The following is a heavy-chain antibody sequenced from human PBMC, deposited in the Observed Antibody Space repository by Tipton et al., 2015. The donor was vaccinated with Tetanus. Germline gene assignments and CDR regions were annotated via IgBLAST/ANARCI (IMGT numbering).Heavy chain of an antibody. CDR1: GGSIRRGDHQ. V-gene: IGHV4-61*08. CDR3: ARANYDFPNKGPFDF. J-gene: IGHJ4*02. D-gene: IGHD3-3*01. Sequence: TLSLTCTVSGGSIRRGDHQWNWIRQPPGKGLEWLAYISPSGRTNSNYSLKSRITISRDTSKNQFSLSLTSVPAADTAVYYCARANYDFPNKGPFDFWGQGILVVVSS. CDR2: ISPSGRT.